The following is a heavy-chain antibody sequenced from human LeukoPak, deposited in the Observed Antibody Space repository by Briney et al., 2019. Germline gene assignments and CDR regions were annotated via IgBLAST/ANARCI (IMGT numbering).Heavy chain of an antibody. CDR1: GFTFGSYD. Sequence: PGGSLRLSCAASGFTFGSYDMHWVRQAPGKGLEWVAVIWYDGSNKYYAHSVKGRFTISRDISKNTLCLQMNSLRAEDTAVYYCAKGRTGSYYFDYWGQGTLVTVSS. J-gene: IGHJ4*02. CDR3: AKGRTGSYYFDY. V-gene: IGHV3-33*06. CDR2: IWYDGSNK. D-gene: IGHD3-10*01.